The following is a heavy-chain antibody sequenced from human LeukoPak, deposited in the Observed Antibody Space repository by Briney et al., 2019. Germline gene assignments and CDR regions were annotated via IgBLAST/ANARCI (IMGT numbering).Heavy chain of an antibody. CDR2: IYTSGST. V-gene: IGHV4-4*07. CDR3: ARDYNGSGWYVPNWFDP. CDR1: GGSISSYY. J-gene: IGHJ5*02. Sequence: SETLSLTCTVSGGSISSYYWSWIRQPAGKGLEWIGRIYTSGSTNYNPSLKSRVTMSVDTSKNQFSLKLSSVTAADTAVYYCARDYNGSGWYVPNWFDPWGQGTLVTVSS. D-gene: IGHD6-19*01.